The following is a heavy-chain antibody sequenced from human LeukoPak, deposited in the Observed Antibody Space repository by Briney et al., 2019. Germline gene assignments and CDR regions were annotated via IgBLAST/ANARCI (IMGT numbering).Heavy chain of an antibody. CDR3: ARGGGTMIVRGGYFDY. Sequence: SGTLSLTCAVYGGSFSGYYWSWIRQPPGKGLEWIGEINHSGSTNYNPSLKSRVTISVDRSKNQFSLKLSSVTAADTAVYDCARGGGTMIVRGGYFDYWGQGTLVTVSS. CDR1: GGSFSGYY. V-gene: IGHV4-34*01. J-gene: IGHJ4*02. CDR2: INHSGST. D-gene: IGHD3-22*01.